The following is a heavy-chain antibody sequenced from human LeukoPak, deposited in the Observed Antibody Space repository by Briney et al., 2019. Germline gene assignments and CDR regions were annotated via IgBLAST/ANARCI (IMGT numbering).Heavy chain of an antibody. CDR3: AKANEWDLLRAYNFDY. CDR2: IKKDGSEE. J-gene: IGHJ4*02. D-gene: IGHD1-26*01. V-gene: IGHV3-7*03. CDR1: GFTFGTYD. Sequence: DPGGSLRLSCAASGFTFGTYDMYWIRQAPGKGLEWVASIKKDGSEEYYVDSVKGRFTISRDNAKNSLYLQMNSLRAEDTALYYCAKANEWDLLRAYNFDYWGQGTLVTVSS.